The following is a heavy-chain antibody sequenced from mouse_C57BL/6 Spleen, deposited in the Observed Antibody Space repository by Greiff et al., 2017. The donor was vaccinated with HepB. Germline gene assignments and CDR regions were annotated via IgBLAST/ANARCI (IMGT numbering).Heavy chain of an antibody. CDR1: GYTFTDYY. Sequence: EVQLQQSGPELVKPGASVKISCKASGYTFTDYYMNWVKQSHGKSLEWIGDINPNNGGTSYNQKFKGKATLTVDKSSSTAYMELRSLTSEDSAVYYCARRGYYGSRHWGQGTTLTVSS. D-gene: IGHD1-1*01. V-gene: IGHV1-26*01. CDR3: ARRGYYGSRH. J-gene: IGHJ2*01. CDR2: INPNNGGT.